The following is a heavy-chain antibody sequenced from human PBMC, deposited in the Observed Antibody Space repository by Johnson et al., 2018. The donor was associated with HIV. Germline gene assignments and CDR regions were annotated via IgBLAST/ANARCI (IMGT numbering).Heavy chain of an antibody. D-gene: IGHD3-10*01. CDR3: ARGGLLWFGHPAD. Sequence: QVQLVESGGGLVKPGGSLRLSCAASGFTFSNVWMTWVRQAPGKGLEWVALISHDGSNRYYADSVKGRFTISRDNAKNSLYLQMNSLRAEDTAVYYCARGGLLWFGHPADWGQGTMVTVSS. CDR1: GFTFSNVW. CDR2: ISHDGSNR. V-gene: IGHV3-30*03. J-gene: IGHJ3*01.